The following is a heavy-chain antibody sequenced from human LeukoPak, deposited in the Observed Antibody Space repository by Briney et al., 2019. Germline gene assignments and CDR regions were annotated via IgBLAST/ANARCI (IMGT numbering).Heavy chain of an antibody. V-gene: IGHV4-59*01. CDR1: GGSISSYY. Sequence: SETLSLTCTVSGGSISSYYWSWIRQPPGKGLEWIGYIYYSGSTNYNPSLKSRVTISVDTSKNQFSLKLSSVPAADTAVHYCARSPSSYGDYDWFDPWGQGTLVTVSS. CDR2: IYYSGST. D-gene: IGHD4-17*01. CDR3: ARSPSSYGDYDWFDP. J-gene: IGHJ5*02.